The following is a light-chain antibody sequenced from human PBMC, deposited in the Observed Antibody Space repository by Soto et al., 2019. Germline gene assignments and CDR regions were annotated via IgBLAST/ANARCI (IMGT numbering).Light chain of an antibody. CDR3: GSWENSLSVVV. Sequence: QSMLTQPPSVSAAPGQTVTISCSGSSSNIGNNDVCWYEQVPGTAPKLLIYDSDKRVSGIPDRFSASKSGTSATLAITGLQTGDEADYYCGSWENSLSVVVFGGGTQLTVL. J-gene: IGLJ2*01. CDR2: DSD. CDR1: SSNIGNND. V-gene: IGLV1-51*01.